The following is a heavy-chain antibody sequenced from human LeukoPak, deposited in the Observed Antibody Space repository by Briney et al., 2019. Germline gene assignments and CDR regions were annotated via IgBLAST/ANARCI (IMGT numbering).Heavy chain of an antibody. CDR2: MNPNSGNT. CDR1: GYTFTSYD. V-gene: IGHV1-8*01. Sequence: ASVKVSCKASGYTFTSYDINWVRQATGQGLKWMGWMNPNSGNTGYAQKFQGRVTMTRNTSISTAYMELSSLRSEDTAVYYCARRAPRLSKGIAVAGTRLDFDYWGQGTLVTVSS. J-gene: IGHJ4*02. CDR3: ARRAPRLSKGIAVAGTRLDFDY. D-gene: IGHD6-19*01.